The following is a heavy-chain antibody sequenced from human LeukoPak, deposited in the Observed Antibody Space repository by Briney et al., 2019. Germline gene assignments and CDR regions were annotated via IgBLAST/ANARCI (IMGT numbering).Heavy chain of an antibody. CDR3: ARIYGSGSYHPFDP. J-gene: IGHJ5*02. D-gene: IGHD3-10*01. CDR1: GFTFSSYA. Sequence: PGGSLRLSCAASGFTFSSYAMHWVRQAPGKGLEWVSYISSSSSYTNYADSVKGRFTISRDNAKNSLYLQMNSLRAEDTAVYYCARIYGSGSYHPFDPWGQGTLVTVSS. CDR2: ISSSSSYT. V-gene: IGHV3-21*05.